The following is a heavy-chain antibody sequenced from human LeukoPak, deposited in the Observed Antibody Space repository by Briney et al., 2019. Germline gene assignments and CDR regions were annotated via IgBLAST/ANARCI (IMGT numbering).Heavy chain of an antibody. V-gene: IGHV4-39*07. CDR3: ARDLDYYDSSGSPGVAFDY. J-gene: IGHJ4*02. CDR2: IYYSGST. CDR1: GGSISSSSYY. Sequence: SETLSLTCTVSGGSISSSSYYWGWIRQPPGKGLVWIGSIYYSGSTYYNPSLKSRVTISVDTSKNQFSLKLSSVTAADTAVYYCARDLDYYDSSGSPGVAFDYWGQGTLVTVSS. D-gene: IGHD3-22*01.